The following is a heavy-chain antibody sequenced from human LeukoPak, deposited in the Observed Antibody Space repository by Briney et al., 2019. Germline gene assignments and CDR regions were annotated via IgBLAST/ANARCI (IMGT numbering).Heavy chain of an antibody. CDR2: IYYSGST. Sequence: SETLSLTCTVSGGSISSYYWGWIRQPPGKGLEWIGSIYYSGSTYYNPSLKSRVTISVDTSKNQFSLKLSSVTAADTAVYYCARGELGPHFDYWGQGTLVTVSS. J-gene: IGHJ4*02. V-gene: IGHV4-39*07. CDR3: ARGELGPHFDY. D-gene: IGHD1-7*01. CDR1: GGSISSYY.